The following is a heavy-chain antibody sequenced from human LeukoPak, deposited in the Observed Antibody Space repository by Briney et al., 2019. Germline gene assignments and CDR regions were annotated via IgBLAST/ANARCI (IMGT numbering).Heavy chain of an antibody. J-gene: IGHJ4*02. V-gene: IGHV3-33*01. CDR2: IWYDGSNK. CDR3: ASGNEWQQLVPNY. Sequence: PGRSLRLSCAASGFTFSSYGMHWVRQAPGKGLEWVAVIWYDGSNKYYADSVKGRFTTSRDNSKNTLYLQMNSLRAEDTAVYYCASGNEWQQLVPNYWGQGTLVTVSS. D-gene: IGHD6-13*01. CDR1: GFTFSSYG.